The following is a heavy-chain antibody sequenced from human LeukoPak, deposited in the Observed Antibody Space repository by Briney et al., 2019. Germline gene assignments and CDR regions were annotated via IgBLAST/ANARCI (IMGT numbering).Heavy chain of an antibody. V-gene: IGHV1-2*02. D-gene: IGHD3-22*01. CDR1: GYTFTSYA. CDR2: INPNSGGT. Sequence: ASVKVSCEASGYTFTSYAMNWVRQAPGQGLEWMGWINPNSGGTNYAQKFQGRVTMTRDTSISTAYMELSRLRSDDTAVYYCARVGHFYYDSSGYYLDAFDIWGQGTMVTVSS. CDR3: ARVGHFYYDSSGYYLDAFDI. J-gene: IGHJ3*02.